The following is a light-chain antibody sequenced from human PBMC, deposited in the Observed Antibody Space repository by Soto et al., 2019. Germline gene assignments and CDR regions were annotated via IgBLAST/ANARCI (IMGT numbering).Light chain of an antibody. CDR3: LQDYNYPYT. V-gene: IGKV1-39*01. CDR2: AAS. Sequence: DIQMTHSPSSLSASVRASVTITCRSSQNIRNYLNLYQQKPGRAPKILIYAASSLQSGVPSRFSGGGCGADFTLTITSLQHEDFATYYCLQDYNYPYTFGQGTKVDI. J-gene: IGKJ2*01. CDR1: QNIRNY.